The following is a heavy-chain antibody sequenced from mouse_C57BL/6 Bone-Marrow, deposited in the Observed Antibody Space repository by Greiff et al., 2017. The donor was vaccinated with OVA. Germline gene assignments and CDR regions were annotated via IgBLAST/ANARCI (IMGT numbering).Heavy chain of an antibody. Sequence: VKLQQPGAELVKPGASVKMSCKASGYTFTSYWITWVKQRPGQGLEWSGDIFPGSGSTNYNEKFKSKATLTVDTSSSTAYMQLSSLTSEDSAFYYCAREDWYFDVWGTGTTATVTS. J-gene: IGHJ1*03. V-gene: IGHV1-55*01. CDR3: AREDWYFDV. CDR2: IFPGSGST. CDR1: GYTFTSYW.